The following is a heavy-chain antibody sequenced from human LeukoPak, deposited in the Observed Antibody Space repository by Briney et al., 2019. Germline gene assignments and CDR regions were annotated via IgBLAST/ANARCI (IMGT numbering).Heavy chain of an antibody. CDR1: GYSISSGYY. J-gene: IGHJ4*02. D-gene: IGHD3-10*01. CDR3: ARLGSGSYYKAFDY. V-gene: IGHV4-38-2*02. Sequence: SETLSLTCTVSGYSISSGYYWGWIRQPPGKGLEWIGSIYHSGSTYYNPSLKSRVTISVDTSKNQFSLKLSSVTAADTAVYYCARLGSGSYYKAFDYWGQGTLVTVSS. CDR2: IYHSGST.